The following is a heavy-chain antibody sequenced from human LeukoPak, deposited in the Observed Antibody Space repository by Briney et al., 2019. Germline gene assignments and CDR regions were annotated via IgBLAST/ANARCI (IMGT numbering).Heavy chain of an antibody. CDR3: ASIYCSSTSCLDY. J-gene: IGHJ4*02. D-gene: IGHD2-2*01. CDR1: GGSISSSNW. CDR2: IYHSGST. V-gene: IGHV4-4*02. Sequence: SGTLSLTCAVSGGSISSSNWWSWVRQPPGKGLEWIGEIYHSGSTNYNPSLKSRVTISVDKSKNQFSLKLSSVTAADTAVYYCASIYCSSTSCLDYWGQGTLVTVSS.